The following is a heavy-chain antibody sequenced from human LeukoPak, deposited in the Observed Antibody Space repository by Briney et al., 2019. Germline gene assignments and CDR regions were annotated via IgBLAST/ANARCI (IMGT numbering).Heavy chain of an antibody. CDR2: ISSSANTI. Sequence: HPGGSLRLSCTASGFTFGDYAMSWFRQAPGKGLEWISYISSSANTIYYADSVKGRFTISRDNAKNSLYLQMNSLRVEDTGVYYCARENKQGYSYADGCWGQGTLVTVSS. V-gene: IGHV3-48*03. J-gene: IGHJ4*02. D-gene: IGHD5-18*01. CDR3: ARENKQGYSYADGC. CDR1: GFTFGDYA.